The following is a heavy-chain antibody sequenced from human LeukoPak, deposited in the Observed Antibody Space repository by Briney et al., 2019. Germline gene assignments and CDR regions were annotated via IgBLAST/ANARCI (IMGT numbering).Heavy chain of an antibody. CDR2: IIPILGIA. Sequence: ASVKVSCKASGYTFTSYDINWVRQATGQGLEWMGRIIPILGIANYAQKFQGRVTITADKSTSTAYMELSSLRSEDTAVYYCARERGYSGYDEELDAFDIWGQGTMVTVSS. CDR3: ARERGYSGYDEELDAFDI. J-gene: IGHJ3*02. V-gene: IGHV1-69*04. CDR1: GYTFTSYD. D-gene: IGHD5-12*01.